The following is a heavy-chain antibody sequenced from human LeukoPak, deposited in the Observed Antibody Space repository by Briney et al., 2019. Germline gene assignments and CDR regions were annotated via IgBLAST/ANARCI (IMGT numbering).Heavy chain of an antibody. Sequence: GGSLRLSCAASGFTFSDYYMSWIRQAPGKGLEWVGRIRSKANSYATAYAASVKGRFTISRDDSKNTAYLQMNSLKTEDTAVYYCTAVAEEGYCSGGSCYPGRPTDYWGQGTLVTVSS. D-gene: IGHD2-15*01. CDR1: GFTFSDYY. J-gene: IGHJ4*02. CDR3: TAVAEEGYCSGGSCYPGRPTDY. V-gene: IGHV3-73*01. CDR2: IRSKANSYAT.